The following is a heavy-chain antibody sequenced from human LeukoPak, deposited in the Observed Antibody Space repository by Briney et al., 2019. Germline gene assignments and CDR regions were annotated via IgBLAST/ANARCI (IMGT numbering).Heavy chain of an antibody. CDR1: GFTFSSYA. D-gene: IGHD3-22*01. CDR3: ANNYYDSSGYYYFDY. CDR2: ISGSGGST. V-gene: IGHV3-23*01. J-gene: IGHJ4*02. Sequence: GGSLRLSCAASGFTFSSYAMSWVRQAPGKGLEWVSAISGSGGSTYYADSVKGRFTISRDNSKNMLYLQMNSLRAEDTAVYYCANNYYDSSGYYYFDYWGQGTLVTVSS.